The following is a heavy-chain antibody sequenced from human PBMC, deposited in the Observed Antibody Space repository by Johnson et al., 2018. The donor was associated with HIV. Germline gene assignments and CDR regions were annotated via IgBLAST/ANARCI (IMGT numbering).Heavy chain of an antibody. CDR3: AGDMGTHAFDI. J-gene: IGHJ3*02. V-gene: IGHV3-9*01. CDR1: GFTFDDYA. D-gene: IGHD7-27*01. Sequence: VRLVESGGGLVQPGRSLRLSCAASGFTFDDYAMHWVRQAPGKGLEWVSGISWNSGSIGYADSVKGRFTISRDNAKNSLYLQMNSLRAEDTAVYYCAGDMGTHAFDIWGQGTMVTVSS. CDR2: ISWNSGSI.